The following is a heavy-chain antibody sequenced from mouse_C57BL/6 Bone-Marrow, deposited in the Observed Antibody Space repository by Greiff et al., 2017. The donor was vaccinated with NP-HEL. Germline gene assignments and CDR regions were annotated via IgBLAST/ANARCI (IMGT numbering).Heavy chain of an antibody. J-gene: IGHJ1*03. CDR1: GFTFSDYG. CDR2: ISSGSSTI. Sequence: DVKLVESGGGLVKPGGSLKLSCAASGFTFSDYGMHWVRQAPEKGLEWVAYISSGSSTIYYADTVKGRFTFARDNATNTLFLQMTSLRSEDTAMYYCAKDMVCSYFDVWGTGTTVTVSS. D-gene: IGHD2-2*01. V-gene: IGHV5-17*01. CDR3: AKDMVCSYFDV.